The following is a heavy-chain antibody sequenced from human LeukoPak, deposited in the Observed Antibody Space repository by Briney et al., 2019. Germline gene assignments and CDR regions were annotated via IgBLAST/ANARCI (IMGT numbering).Heavy chain of an antibody. CDR2: IYYSGST. Sequence: SETLSLTCTVSGGSISSSSYYWGWIRQPPGKGLEWIGSIYYSGSTYYNPSLKSRVTISVDTSKNQFSLKLSSVTAADTAVYYCARDQRHAVYWGQGTLVTVSS. J-gene: IGHJ4*02. V-gene: IGHV4-39*07. CDR1: GGSISSSSYY. D-gene: IGHD6-19*01. CDR3: ARDQRHAVY.